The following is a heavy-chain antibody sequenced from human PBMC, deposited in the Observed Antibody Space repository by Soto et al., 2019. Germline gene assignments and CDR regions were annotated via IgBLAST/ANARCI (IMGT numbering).Heavy chain of an antibody. CDR3: ARATSVDAY. Sequence: EVQLVESGGDLVQPGGSLRLSCAASGFAFSGYWMSWVRQAPGKGLEGVANIKQDGSEKYYVDSVKGRFTISRDNAKISLYLQMNSLRVEDTAVYYCARATSVDAYWGQGTLVTVSS. CDR2: IKQDGSEK. V-gene: IGHV3-7*01. J-gene: IGHJ4*02. D-gene: IGHD5-12*01. CDR1: GFAFSGYW.